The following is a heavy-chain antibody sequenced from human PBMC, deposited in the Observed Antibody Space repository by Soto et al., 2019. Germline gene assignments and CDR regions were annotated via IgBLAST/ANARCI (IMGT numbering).Heavy chain of an antibody. Sequence: VASVKVSCKASGNSFTTYYMHWVRQAPGQGLEWMGIINPSGGRTTYAQKFQGRVTMTRDTSTSTFHMELSSLTSEDTAVYYCAGLYHYDSSCYYDYWGQRTRVPVSS. V-gene: IGHV1-46*01. J-gene: IGHJ4*02. CDR3: AGLYHYDSSCYYDY. D-gene: IGHD3-22*01. CDR2: INPSGGRT. CDR1: GNSFTTYY.